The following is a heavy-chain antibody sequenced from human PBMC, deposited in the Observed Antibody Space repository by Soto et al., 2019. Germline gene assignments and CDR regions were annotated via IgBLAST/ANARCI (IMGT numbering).Heavy chain of an antibody. Sequence: PSETLSLTCTVSGFSISSGGYYWSWIRQHPGKGLEWIGYIYYSGSTYYNPSLKSRVTISVDTSKNQFSLKLSPVTAADTAVYYCASYGGYSSSWRYQGIFDYWGQGTLVTVSS. D-gene: IGHD6-13*01. CDR3: ASYGGYSSSWRYQGIFDY. CDR2: IYYSGST. CDR1: GFSISSGGYY. V-gene: IGHV4-31*03. J-gene: IGHJ4*02.